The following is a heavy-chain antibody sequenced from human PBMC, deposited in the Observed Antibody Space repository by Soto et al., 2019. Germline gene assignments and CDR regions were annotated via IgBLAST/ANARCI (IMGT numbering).Heavy chain of an antibody. J-gene: IGHJ5*02. Sequence: GGSLRLSYAASGFTFSSNSMNWVRQAPGKGLEWISYISSSSSTIYADSVKGRSTISRDNAKNSLYLQMNSLRDEDTAVYYCARVIWSGHLTSDLWGQGTLVTVSS. CDR2: ISSSSSTI. D-gene: IGHD3-3*01. CDR3: ARVIWSGHLTSDL. V-gene: IGHV3-48*02. CDR1: GFTFSSNS.